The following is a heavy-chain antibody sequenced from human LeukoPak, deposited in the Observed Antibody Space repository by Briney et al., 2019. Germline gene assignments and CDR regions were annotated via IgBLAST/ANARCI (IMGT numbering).Heavy chain of an antibody. CDR1: GFSLSAAW. CDR3: VNLGYSD. CDR2: IKNDGSDK. V-gene: IGHV3-7*01. J-gene: IGHJ4*02. D-gene: IGHD5-12*01. Sequence: GGPLRLSCEAAGFSLSAAWMTWVRQAPGKGLEWVATIKNDGSDKYYVDSVKGRFILSRDNAKNSVYLQMNSLRVEDTAVYYCVNLGYSDGGQGTLVTVSS.